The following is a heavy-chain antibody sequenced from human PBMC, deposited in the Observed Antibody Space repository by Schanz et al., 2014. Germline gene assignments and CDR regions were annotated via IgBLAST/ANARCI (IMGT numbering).Heavy chain of an antibody. CDR2: ISSGSSYA. V-gene: IGHV3-11*05. Sequence: VQLVESGGGLVKPGGSLRLSCAASGFTFSDYYMSWIRQAPGKGLEWVSDISSGSSYANYADSVKGRFTISRDNAKNSLYLQMNSLRAEDTAVYYCAREQIMAAAGLVDYWGHGTLVTVSS. D-gene: IGHD6-13*01. CDR1: GFTFSDYY. CDR3: AREQIMAAAGLVDY. J-gene: IGHJ4*01.